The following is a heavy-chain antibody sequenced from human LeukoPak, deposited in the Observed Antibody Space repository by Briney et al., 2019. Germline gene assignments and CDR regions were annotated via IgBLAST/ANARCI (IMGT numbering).Heavy chain of an antibody. Sequence: GGSLRPSCAASGFPFSTYAIHWVRQAPGKGLEWVAVIWNDGGKKYYGDSVKGRFTTSRDNSKNTLYLQMNSLRAEDTAVYYCARIYCGGACLDAAPLSDAFDIWGQGTMVTVSS. J-gene: IGHJ3*02. V-gene: IGHV3-33*01. CDR2: IWNDGGKK. CDR3: ARIYCGGACLDAAPLSDAFDI. D-gene: IGHD2-21*02. CDR1: GFPFSTYA.